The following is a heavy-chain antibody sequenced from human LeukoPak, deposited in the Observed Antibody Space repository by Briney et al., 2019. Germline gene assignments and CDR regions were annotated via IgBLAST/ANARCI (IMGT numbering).Heavy chain of an antibody. J-gene: IGHJ6*02. CDR3: ATYINWVAGDV. D-gene: IGHD1-1*01. V-gene: IGHV3-7*01. Sequence: GGSLRLSCAASGFTFSTYEMDWVRQAPGQGLEWVAHINHEGGGIQYVDSVKGRFTISRDNAKGSVYLQMNSLRAEDTAIYHCATYINWVAGDVWGQGTTVIVSS. CDR2: INHEGGGI. CDR1: GFTFSTYE.